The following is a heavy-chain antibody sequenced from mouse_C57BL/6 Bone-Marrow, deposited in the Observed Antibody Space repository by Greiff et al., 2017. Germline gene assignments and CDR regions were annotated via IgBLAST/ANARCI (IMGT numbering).Heavy chain of an antibody. J-gene: IGHJ4*01. CDR3: ARHRSYYAMDD. CDR2: ISSGGSYT. V-gene: IGHV5-6*01. D-gene: IGHD1-1*01. Sequence: EVKLVESGGDLVKPGGSLKLSCEASGFTFSSYGMSWVRQTPDKRLEWVATISSGGSYTYYPDSVKGRFTISIDNTKNTLYLQMSSLKSEDTAMYYSARHRSYYAMDDWGQGTTVTVSS. CDR1: GFTFSSYG.